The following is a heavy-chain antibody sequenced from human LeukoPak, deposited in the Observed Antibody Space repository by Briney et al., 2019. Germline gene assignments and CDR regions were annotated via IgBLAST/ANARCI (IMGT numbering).Heavy chain of an antibody. D-gene: IGHD5-12*01. Sequence: GGSLRLSCAASGFTFSSYAMHWVRQAPGKGLEWVAVISYDGSNKYYADSVKGRFTISRDNSKNTLYLQMNSLRAEDTAVYYCARESMEGTTSSGYDYWGQGTLVTVSS. CDR2: ISYDGSNK. V-gene: IGHV3-30*04. CDR3: ARESMEGTTSSGYDY. CDR1: GFTFSSYA. J-gene: IGHJ4*02.